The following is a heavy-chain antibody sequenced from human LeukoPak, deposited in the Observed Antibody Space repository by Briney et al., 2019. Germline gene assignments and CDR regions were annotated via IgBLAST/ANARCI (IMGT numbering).Heavy chain of an antibody. V-gene: IGHV3-21*01. J-gene: IGHJ6*02. D-gene: IGHD3-3*01. Sequence: GGSLRLSCAASGFTFSSYSMNWVRQAPGKGLEWVSSISSSSSYIYYADSVMGRFTISRDNAKNSLYLQMNSLRAEDTAVYYCARDQGRDDFWSGYYYYYYGMDVWGQGTTVTVSS. CDR1: GFTFSSYS. CDR3: ARDQGRDDFWSGYYYYYYGMDV. CDR2: ISSSSSYI.